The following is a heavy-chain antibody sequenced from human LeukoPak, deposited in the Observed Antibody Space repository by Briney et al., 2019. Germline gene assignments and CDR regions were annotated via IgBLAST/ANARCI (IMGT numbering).Heavy chain of an antibody. Sequence: GGSLRLSCAASGFTFSSYGMHWVRQAPGKGLEWVAVIWYDGSNKYYADSAKGRFTISRDNSKNTLYLQMNSLRAEDTAVYYCARDSGSAAFDYWGQGTLVTVSS. CDR3: ARDSGSAAFDY. J-gene: IGHJ4*02. CDR2: IWYDGSNK. CDR1: GFTFSSYG. V-gene: IGHV3-33*01. D-gene: IGHD3-10*01.